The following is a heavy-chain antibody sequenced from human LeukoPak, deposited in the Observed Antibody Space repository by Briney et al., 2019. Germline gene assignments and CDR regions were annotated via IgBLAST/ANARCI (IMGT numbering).Heavy chain of an antibody. D-gene: IGHD4-17*01. CDR1: GYSISSGYY. Sequence: SETLSLTCTVSGYSISSGYYWGWIRQPPGKGLEWIGSIYHSGSTYYNPSLKSRVTISVDTSKNQFSLKLSSVTAADTAVYYCARASPYGDYLFDYWGQGTLVTVSS. J-gene: IGHJ4*02. V-gene: IGHV4-38-2*02. CDR3: ARASPYGDYLFDY. CDR2: IYHSGST.